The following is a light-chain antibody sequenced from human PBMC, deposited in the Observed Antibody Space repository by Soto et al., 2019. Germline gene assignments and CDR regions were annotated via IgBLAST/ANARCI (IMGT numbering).Light chain of an antibody. J-gene: IGLJ1*01. CDR1: SSDVGSYNL. V-gene: IGLV2-14*02. Sequence: QSALTQPASVSGSPGQSITISCTGTSSDVGSYNLVSWYQQHPGKAPKLMIYEGSKRPSGVSNRFSGSKSGNTASLTISGLQAEDEADYYCSSYTSSSTRVFGTGTQLTVL. CDR2: EGS. CDR3: SSYTSSSTRV.